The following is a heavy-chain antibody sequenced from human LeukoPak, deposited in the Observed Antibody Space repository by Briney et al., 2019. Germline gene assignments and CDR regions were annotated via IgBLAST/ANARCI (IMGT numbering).Heavy chain of an antibody. Sequence: GGSLRLSCVASGFTFSTSWVTWVRQALGTGLEWVANIDKHGNGKYYVDSVKGRFAISRDYASNSVFLQMDSLRAEDTSVYYCARDAGWGYYDLWGQGTPVTVSS. J-gene: IGHJ4*02. CDR3: ARDAGWGYYDL. CDR2: IDKHGNGK. D-gene: IGHD1-26*01. V-gene: IGHV3-7*01. CDR1: GFTFSTSW.